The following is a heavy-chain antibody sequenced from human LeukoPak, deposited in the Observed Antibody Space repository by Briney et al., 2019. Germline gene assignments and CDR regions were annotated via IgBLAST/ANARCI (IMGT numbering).Heavy chain of an antibody. Sequence: SGTLSLTCAVYGGSFSGNYWSWSRQPPGKGLEWIGEINHSGSTNYNPSLKSRVTISVDTSKNQFSLKLSSVTAADTAVYYCARTQSISGSYRWVWGHWGQGTLVTVSS. CDR2: INHSGST. D-gene: IGHD1-26*01. CDR3: ARTQSISGSYRWVWGH. V-gene: IGHV4-34*01. J-gene: IGHJ4*02. CDR1: GGSFSGNY.